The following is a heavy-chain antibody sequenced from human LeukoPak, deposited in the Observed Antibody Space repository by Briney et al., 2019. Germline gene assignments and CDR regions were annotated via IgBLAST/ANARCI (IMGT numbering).Heavy chain of an antibody. J-gene: IGHJ4*02. CDR1: GGSISSSSYH. V-gene: IGHV4-39*07. D-gene: IGHD6-19*01. CDR3: ARDPSSGWSDY. Sequence: PSETLSLICTVSGGSISSSSYHWGWIRQPPGKGLEWIGSIYYSGSTYYNPSLKSRVTISVDTSKNQFSLKLSSVTAADAAVYYCARDPSSGWSDYWGQGTLVTVSS. CDR2: IYYSGST.